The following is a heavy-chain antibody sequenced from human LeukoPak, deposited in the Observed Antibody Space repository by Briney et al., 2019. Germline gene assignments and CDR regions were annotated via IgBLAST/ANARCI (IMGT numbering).Heavy chain of an antibody. CDR3: AVGGLDYYDSSGYFDY. J-gene: IGHJ4*02. CDR1: GGTFISYA. V-gene: IGHV1-69*13. CDR2: IIPIFGTA. Sequence: ASVKVSCKASGGTFISYAISWVRQAPGQGLEWMGGIIPIFGTANYAQKFQGRVTITADESTSTAYMELSSLRSEDTAVYYCAVGGLDYYDSSGYFDYWGQGTLVTVSS. D-gene: IGHD3-22*01.